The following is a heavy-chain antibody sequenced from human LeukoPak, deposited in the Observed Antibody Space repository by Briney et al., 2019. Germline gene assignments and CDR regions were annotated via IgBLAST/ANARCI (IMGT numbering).Heavy chain of an antibody. D-gene: IGHD3-3*01. CDR1: GFTFSSYA. V-gene: IGHV3-64*01. CDR2: ISSNGGST. CDR3: AKDITYDFLSGSRSYYYMDV. Sequence: GGSLSLSCAASGFTFSSYAMHWVRQAPGKGLEYVSAISSNGGSTYYANSVKVRFTISRDNSKNTLYLQMGSLRAEDMAVYYCAKDITYDFLSGSRSYYYMDVWGKGTTVTVSS. J-gene: IGHJ6*03.